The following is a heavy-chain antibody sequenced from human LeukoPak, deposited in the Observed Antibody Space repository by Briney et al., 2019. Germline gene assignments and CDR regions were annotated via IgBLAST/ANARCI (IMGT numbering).Heavy chain of an antibody. CDR3: ARVSKYYDSSGYYNEHAFDI. CDR2: LWYDGSNK. CDR1: GFTFSSYG. J-gene: IGHJ3*02. Sequence: GGSLRLSCAASGFTFSSYGRHWVRQAPGKGLEWVAVLWYDGSNKYYADSVKGRFTISRDNSKNTLYLQMNSLRAEDTAVYYCARVSKYYDSSGYYNEHAFDIWGQGTMVTVSS. D-gene: IGHD3-22*01. V-gene: IGHV3-33*01.